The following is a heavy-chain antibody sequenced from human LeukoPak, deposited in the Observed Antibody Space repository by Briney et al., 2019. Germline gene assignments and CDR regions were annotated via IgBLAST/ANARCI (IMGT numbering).Heavy chain of an antibody. CDR3: ARGPVEMATILVY. CDR2: INPSGGTT. J-gene: IGHJ4*02. CDR1: GGTFSNYA. Sequence: ASVKVSCKASGGTFSNYAISWVRQAPGQGLEWMGLINPSGGTTNYAQKLQGRVTMTTDTSTSTAYMELRSLRSDDTAVYYCARGPVEMATILVYWGQGTLVTVSS. D-gene: IGHD5-24*01. V-gene: IGHV1-18*01.